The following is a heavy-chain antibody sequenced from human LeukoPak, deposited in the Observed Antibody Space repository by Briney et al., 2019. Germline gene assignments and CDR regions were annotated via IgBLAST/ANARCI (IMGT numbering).Heavy chain of an antibody. Sequence: GGSLRLSCAASGFTFSNAWMSWVRQAPGKGLEWVGRIKSKTDGGTTDYAAPVKGRFTISRDDSKNTLYLQMNSLKTEDTAVYYCTAVITLGGVGDYWGQGTLVTVSS. J-gene: IGHJ4*02. CDR1: GFTFSNAW. V-gene: IGHV3-15*01. CDR3: TAVITLGGVGDY. CDR2: IKSKTDGGTT. D-gene: IGHD3-16*01.